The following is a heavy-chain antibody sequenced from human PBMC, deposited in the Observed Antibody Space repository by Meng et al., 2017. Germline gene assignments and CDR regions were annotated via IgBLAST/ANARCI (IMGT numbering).Heavy chain of an antibody. V-gene: IGHV3-49*04. CDR2: IRSKAYGGTT. J-gene: IGHJ6*02. Sequence: GESLKISCTASGFTFGDYAMSWVRQAPGKGLEWVGFIRSKAYGGTTEYAASVKGRFTISRDDSKSIAYLQMNSLKTEDTAVYYCTRAKGEETYRSSWSDYYYYCMDVWGQGTTVTVSS. D-gene: IGHD6-13*01. CDR1: GFTFGDYA. CDR3: TRAKGEETYRSSWSDYYYYCMDV.